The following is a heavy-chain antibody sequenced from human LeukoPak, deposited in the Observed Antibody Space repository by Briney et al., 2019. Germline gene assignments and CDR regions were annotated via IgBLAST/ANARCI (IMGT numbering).Heavy chain of an antibody. Sequence: GGSLRLSCAASGFTFDDYAMHWVRQARGKGLEGVSGISWNSGSIVYADSVKGRFTISRDNAKNSLYLQMNSLRAEDMALYYCAKADGYSYGLVDAFDIWGQGTMVTVSS. J-gene: IGHJ3*02. CDR1: GFTFDDYA. D-gene: IGHD5-18*01. CDR2: ISWNSGSI. V-gene: IGHV3-9*03. CDR3: AKADGYSYGLVDAFDI.